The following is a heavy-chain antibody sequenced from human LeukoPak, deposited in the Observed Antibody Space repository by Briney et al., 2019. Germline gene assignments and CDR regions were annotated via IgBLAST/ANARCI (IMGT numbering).Heavy chain of an antibody. CDR2: IITNTT. CDR1: GFTFSIFA. CDR3: ATSYHYDSSGPYYFDN. Sequence: GGSLRLSCAASGFTFSIFAMSWVRQAPGKGLEWVSSIITNTTYYAASVKGRFTISRDNSKNTLFLQMHSLRAVDTAVYYCATSYHYDSSGPYYFDNWGQGTLVTVSS. D-gene: IGHD3-22*01. J-gene: IGHJ4*02. V-gene: IGHV3-23*01.